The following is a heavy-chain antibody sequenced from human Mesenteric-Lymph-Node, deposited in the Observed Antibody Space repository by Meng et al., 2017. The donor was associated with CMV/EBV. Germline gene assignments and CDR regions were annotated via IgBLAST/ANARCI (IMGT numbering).Heavy chain of an antibody. Sequence: GGSLRLSCVASGFTFGDFSMNWVRQAPGKGLEWVSYIRGGGSPIYYADSVKGRFTISRDNAHNSLYLQMNSLRAEDTAVYYCARAGGTIFGVATSYYGMDVWGQGTTVTVSS. J-gene: IGHJ6*02. CDR3: ARAGGTIFGVATSYYGMDV. V-gene: IGHV3-48*04. D-gene: IGHD3-3*01. CDR2: IRGGGSPI. CDR1: GFTFGDFS.